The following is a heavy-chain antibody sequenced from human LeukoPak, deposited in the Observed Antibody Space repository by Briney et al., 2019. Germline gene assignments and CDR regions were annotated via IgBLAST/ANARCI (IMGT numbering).Heavy chain of an antibody. D-gene: IGHD3-22*01. J-gene: IGHJ3*02. CDR2: IRSKAYGGTT. V-gene: IGHV3-49*04. CDR1: GFTFGDYA. Sequence: GRSLRLSCTASGFTFGDYAMSWVRQAPGKGLEWVGFIRSKAYGGTTEYAASVKGRFTISRDDSKSIAYLQMNSLKTEDTAVYYCTRDSPDSSGYYYLFSAFDIWGQGTMVTVSS. CDR3: TRDSPDSSGYYYLFSAFDI.